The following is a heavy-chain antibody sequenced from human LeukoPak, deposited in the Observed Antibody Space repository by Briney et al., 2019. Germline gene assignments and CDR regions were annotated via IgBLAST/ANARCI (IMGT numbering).Heavy chain of an antibody. Sequence: SETLSLTCAVSGGSIIGGTYHWAWIRQPPGKGLERVGSIFYTGHTFYNPSLKSRLSISLDTSKNQFSLKLNSVTAADTAVYYCARNHFLGGAFDLWGQGTVVTVSS. CDR3: ARNHFLGGAFDL. CDR1: GGSIIGGTYH. V-gene: IGHV4-39*01. D-gene: IGHD3-16*01. CDR2: IFYTGHT. J-gene: IGHJ3*01.